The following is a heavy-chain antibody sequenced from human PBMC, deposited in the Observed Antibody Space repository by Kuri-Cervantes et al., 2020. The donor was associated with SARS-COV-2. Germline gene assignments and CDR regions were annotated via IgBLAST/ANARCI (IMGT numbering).Heavy chain of an antibody. CDR2: INWNGGST. V-gene: IGHV3-20*01. J-gene: IGHJ3*02. D-gene: IGHD6-19*01. CDR3: ARVKAGSDAFDI. CDR1: GFTFDDYG. Sequence: GESLKISCAASGFTFDDYGMSWVRQAPGKGLEWVSGINWNGGSTGYADSVKGRFTISRDNAKNSLYLQMNSLRAEDTALYHCARVKAGSDAFDIWGQGTMVTVSS.